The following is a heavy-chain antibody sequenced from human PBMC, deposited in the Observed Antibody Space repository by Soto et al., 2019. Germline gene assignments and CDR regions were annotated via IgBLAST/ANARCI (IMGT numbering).Heavy chain of an antibody. J-gene: IGHJ4*02. CDR3: ASARAYSSSWYVDY. V-gene: IGHV3-23*01. D-gene: IGHD6-13*01. CDR2: ITGSGGST. Sequence: PGGSLRLSCAASGFTFSSYAMSWVRQAPGKGLEWVSGITGSGGSTYYADSVKGRFTISRDNFKNMLYLQMNSLRAEDTAVYYCASARAYSSSWYVDYWGQGTPVTVSS. CDR1: GFTFSSYA.